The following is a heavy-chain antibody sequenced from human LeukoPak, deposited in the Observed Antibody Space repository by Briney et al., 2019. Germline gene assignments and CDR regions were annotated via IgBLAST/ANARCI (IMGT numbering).Heavy chain of an antibody. CDR3: ARVGYGGRQIDY. CDR2: ISNSGSSK. V-gene: IGHV3-48*03. D-gene: IGHD4-23*01. CDR1: GFTFSSCE. J-gene: IGHJ4*02. Sequence: GGSLRLSCAASGFTFSSCEMNWVRQAPGKGLEWLSYISNSGSSKYYADSVRGRFTISRDNAKNTLYLQMNSLRAEDTAVYYCARVGYGGRQIDYWGQGTLVTVSS.